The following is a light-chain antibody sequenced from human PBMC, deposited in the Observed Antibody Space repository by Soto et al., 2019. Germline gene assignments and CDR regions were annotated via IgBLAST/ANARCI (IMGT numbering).Light chain of an antibody. CDR1: QSMGGF. V-gene: IGKV3-11*01. CDR2: EAS. Sequence: VMKKSPATLSLSPGERATLFCSASQSMGGFFAWYQQRPGQAPRLLIYEASNRPTGIPARFSGSGSGTDFTLTISSLEPEDFAVSYCEQRSNWRPSWTFGQGTKVDIK. CDR3: EQRSNWRPSWT. J-gene: IGKJ1*01.